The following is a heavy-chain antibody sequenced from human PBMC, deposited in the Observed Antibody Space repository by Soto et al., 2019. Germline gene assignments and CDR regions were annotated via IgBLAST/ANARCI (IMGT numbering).Heavy chain of an antibody. D-gene: IGHD2-2*01. Sequence: PGGSLRLSCAASGFTFDDYTMHWVRQAPGKGLEWVSLISWDGGSTYYADSVKGRFTISRDNSKNSLYLQMNSLRTEDTALYYCAKDMRDCSSTSCYGIYYYYYYGMDVWGQGTTVTVSS. CDR3: AKDMRDCSSTSCYGIYYYYYYGMDV. V-gene: IGHV3-43*01. CDR1: GFTFDDYT. CDR2: ISWDGGST. J-gene: IGHJ6*02.